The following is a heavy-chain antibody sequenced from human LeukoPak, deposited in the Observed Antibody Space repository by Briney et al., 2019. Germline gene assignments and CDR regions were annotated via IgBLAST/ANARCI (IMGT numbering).Heavy chain of an antibody. CDR1: GYTFTGYY. CDR2: INTNTGNP. D-gene: IGHD4-17*01. J-gene: IGHJ6*02. V-gene: IGHV7-4-1*02. Sequence: GASVKVSCKASGYTFTGYYMHWVRQAPGQGLEWMGWINTNTGNPTYAQGFTGRFVFSLDTSVSTAYLQISSLKAEDTAVYYCARDLRDYSGLPYGMDVWGQGTTVTVSS. CDR3: ARDLRDYSGLPYGMDV.